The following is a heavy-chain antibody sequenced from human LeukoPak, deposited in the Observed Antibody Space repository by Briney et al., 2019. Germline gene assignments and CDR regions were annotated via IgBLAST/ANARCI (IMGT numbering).Heavy chain of an antibody. V-gene: IGHV4-39*07. CDR3: ARLSGYGLHYYYMDV. D-gene: IGHD5-12*01. CDR1: GGSISSSSYY. J-gene: IGHJ6*03. Sequence: SETLSLTCTVSGGSISSSSYYWGWIRQPPGKGLEWIGSIYYSGSTYYNPSLKSRVTISVDTSKNQFSLNLSSVTAADTAVYYCARLSGYGLHYYYMDVWGKGTTVTVSS. CDR2: IYYSGST.